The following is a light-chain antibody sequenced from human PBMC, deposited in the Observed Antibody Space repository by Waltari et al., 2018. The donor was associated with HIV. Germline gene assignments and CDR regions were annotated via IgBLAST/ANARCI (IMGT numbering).Light chain of an antibody. CDR3: QVWHSNSDDVV. CDR1: NIGSHI. J-gene: IGLJ2*01. Sequence: SYVLTQPPSVSVAPGQTARITCEGNNIGSHIVHWYQQRPGQAPALVVHDDSHRPSGIPEGFSGANAGNTANLTISRVEAGDEADYYCQVWHSNSDDVVFGGGTKLNVL. CDR2: DDS. V-gene: IGLV3-21*02.